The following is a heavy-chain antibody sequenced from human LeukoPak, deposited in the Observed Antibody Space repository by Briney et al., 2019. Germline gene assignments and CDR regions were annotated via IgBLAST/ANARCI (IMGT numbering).Heavy chain of an antibody. CDR1: GFTFSGYA. CDR2: IIGSGGST. CDR3: AKDKGGSYRGWFDP. V-gene: IGHV3-23*01. J-gene: IGHJ5*02. Sequence: GGSLRPFCAASGFTFSGYAMSWVRQAPGKGPEWVSGIIGSGGSTYYADSVKARFTISRDNSKNTLYLQMNSLRAEDTAVYYCAKDKGGSYRGWFDPWGQGALVTVSS. D-gene: IGHD1-26*01.